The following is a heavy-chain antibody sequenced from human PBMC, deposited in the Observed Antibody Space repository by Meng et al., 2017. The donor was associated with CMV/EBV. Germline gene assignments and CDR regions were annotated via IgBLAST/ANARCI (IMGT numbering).Heavy chain of an antibody. CDR3: ASITRRYSSGWYVGSNGVQNDY. D-gene: IGHD6-19*01. CDR2: INHSGST. Sequence: GSPRLSCAVYGGSFSGYYWSWIRQPPGKGLEWIGEINHSGSTNYNPSLKSRVTISVDTSKNQFSLKLSSVTAADTAVYYCASITRRYSSGWYVGSNGVQNDYWGQGTLVTVSS. J-gene: IGHJ4*02. V-gene: IGHV4-34*01. CDR1: GGSFSGYY.